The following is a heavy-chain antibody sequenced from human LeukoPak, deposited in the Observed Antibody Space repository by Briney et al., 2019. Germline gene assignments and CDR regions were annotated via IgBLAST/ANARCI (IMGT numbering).Heavy chain of an antibody. J-gene: IGHJ4*02. CDR3: ARLGKAMVIDY. D-gene: IGHD5-18*01. Sequence: GASVKVSCKASGGTFSSYAISWVRQAPGQGLEWMGGIIPIFGTANYAQKFQGRVTITADESTSTAYMGLSSLRSEDTAVYYCARLGKAMVIDYWGQGTLVTVSS. V-gene: IGHV1-69*13. CDR1: GGTFSSYA. CDR2: IIPIFGTA.